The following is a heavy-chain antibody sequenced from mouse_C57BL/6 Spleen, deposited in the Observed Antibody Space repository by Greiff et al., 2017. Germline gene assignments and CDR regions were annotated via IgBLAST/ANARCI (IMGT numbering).Heavy chain of an antibody. V-gene: IGHV5-6*01. CDR1: GFTFSSYG. CDR3: ARHDYDFAY. CDR2: ISSGGSYT. J-gene: IGHJ3*01. D-gene: IGHD2-4*01. Sequence: EVQLVESGGDLVKPGGSLKLSCAASGFTFSSYGMSWVRQTPDKRLEWVATISSGGSYTYYPDSVKGRFTISRDNAKNTLYLQMSSLKSEDTAMYYCARHDYDFAYWGQGTLVTVSA.